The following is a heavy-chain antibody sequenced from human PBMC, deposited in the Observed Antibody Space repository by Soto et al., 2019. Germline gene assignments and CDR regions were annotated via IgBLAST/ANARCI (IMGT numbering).Heavy chain of an antibody. J-gene: IGHJ4*02. CDR1: GYTFTSYA. CDR2: INAGNGNT. CDR3: ARDYYDSSGYFRSYYFDY. Sequence: ASVKVSCKASGYTFTSYAMHWVRQAPGQRLEWMGWINAGNGNTKYSQKFQGRVTITRDTSASTAYMELSSLRSEDTAVYYCARDYYDSSGYFRSYYFDYGGQGTLVTSP. D-gene: IGHD3-22*01. V-gene: IGHV1-3*01.